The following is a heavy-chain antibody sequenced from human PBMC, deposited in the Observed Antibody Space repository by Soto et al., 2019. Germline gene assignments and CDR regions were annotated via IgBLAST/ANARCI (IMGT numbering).Heavy chain of an antibody. CDR1: GYSLSELS. CDR3: CTSSRFGIVKPPDY. CDR2: YAPEYAER. J-gene: IGHJ4*02. Sequence: AAVKVSCKVSGYSLSELSMYWVRQAPGKGLEGMGGYAPEYAERFYAQKFQRRVTMTEDTSTDTAYMELSSLTSEDTADYYCCTSSRFGIVKPPDYWGQGTLVTVSS. V-gene: IGHV1-24*01. D-gene: IGHD3-16*01.